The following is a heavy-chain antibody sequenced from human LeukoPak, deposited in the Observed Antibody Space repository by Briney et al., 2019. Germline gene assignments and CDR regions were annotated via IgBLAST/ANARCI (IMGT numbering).Heavy chain of an antibody. CDR1: GFTFKNAW. D-gene: IGHD3-22*01. CDR2: LKSKTDGGAT. V-gene: IGHV3-15*01. CDR3: TTANYYDGSVLEY. J-gene: IGHJ4*02. Sequence: YPGGSLRLSCAASGFTFKNAWMSWVRQAPGKGLEWVGRLKSKTDGGATDYAAPVKGRITISRDDSKNRLYLQMNSLKTEDTAVHYCTTANYYDGSVLEYWGQGTLVTVSS.